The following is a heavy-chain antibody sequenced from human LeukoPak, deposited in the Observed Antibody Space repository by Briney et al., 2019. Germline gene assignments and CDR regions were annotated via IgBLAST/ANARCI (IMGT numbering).Heavy chain of an antibody. D-gene: IGHD3-10*01. Sequence: GGSLRLSCAASGFTFSNAWMSWVRQAPGKGLEWVGRIKSKTGGGTTDYAAPVKGRFTISRDDSKNTLYLQMNSLKTEDTAVYYCTTLLWFGEWYFDYWGQGTLVTVSS. CDR1: GFTFSNAW. CDR3: TTLLWFGEWYFDY. J-gene: IGHJ4*02. CDR2: IKSKTGGGTT. V-gene: IGHV3-15*01.